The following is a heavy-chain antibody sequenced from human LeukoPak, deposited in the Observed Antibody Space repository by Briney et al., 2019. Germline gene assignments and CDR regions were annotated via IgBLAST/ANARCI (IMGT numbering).Heavy chain of an antibody. CDR2: ISWNSGSI. CDR1: GFTFDDYA. D-gene: IGHD6-13*01. V-gene: IGHV3-9*01. Sequence: GGSLRLSCAASGFTFDDYAMHWVRQAPGKGLEWVSGISWNSGSIGYADSVKGRFTISRDNSKNTLYLQMNSLRAEDTAVYYCAKDNSSSWYLRVWYFDLWGRGTLVTVSS. J-gene: IGHJ2*01. CDR3: AKDNSSSWYLRVWYFDL.